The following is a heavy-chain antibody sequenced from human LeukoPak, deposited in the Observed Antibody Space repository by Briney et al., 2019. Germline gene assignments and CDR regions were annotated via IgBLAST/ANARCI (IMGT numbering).Heavy chain of an antibody. Sequence: GGSLRLSCAASGFTVSSNYMSWVRQAPGKGLEWVGRIKSKTDGGTTDYAAPVKGRFTISRDDSKNTLYLQMNSLKTEDTAVYYCTTDLYYDFWSGYYTPDYWGQGTLVTVSS. CDR2: IKSKTDGGTT. V-gene: IGHV3-15*01. CDR3: TTDLYYDFWSGYYTPDY. J-gene: IGHJ4*02. D-gene: IGHD3-3*01. CDR1: GFTVSSNY.